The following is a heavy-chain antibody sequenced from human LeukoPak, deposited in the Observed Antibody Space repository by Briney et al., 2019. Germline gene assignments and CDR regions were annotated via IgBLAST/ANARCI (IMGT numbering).Heavy chain of an antibody. V-gene: IGHV4-4*07. J-gene: IGHJ6*03. Sequence: SETLSLTCIVSGGSISNYYWSWIRQPAGKGLEWIGRIYTSGSTNYNPSLKSRVTISVDTSKNQFSLKLSSVTAADTAVYYCARVASYGSHYYYYYMDVWGKGTTVTISS. D-gene: IGHD5-18*01. CDR3: ARVASYGSHYYYYYMDV. CDR1: GGSISNYY. CDR2: IYTSGST.